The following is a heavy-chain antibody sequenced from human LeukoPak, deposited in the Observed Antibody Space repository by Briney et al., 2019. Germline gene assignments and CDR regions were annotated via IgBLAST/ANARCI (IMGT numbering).Heavy chain of an antibody. D-gene: IGHD1-26*01. CDR2: IIPIFGTA. J-gene: IGHJ5*02. CDR3: ARDRRVGATHNWFDP. V-gene: IGHV1-69*01. Sequence: AASVKVSCKASGGTFSSYAISWVRQAPGQGLEWMGGIIPIFGTANYAQKFQGRVTITADESTSTAYMELSSLRSEDTAVYYCARDRRVGATHNWFDPWGQGTLVTVSS. CDR1: GGTFSSYA.